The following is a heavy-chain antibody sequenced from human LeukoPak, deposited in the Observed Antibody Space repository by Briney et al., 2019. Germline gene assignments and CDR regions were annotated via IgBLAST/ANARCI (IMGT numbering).Heavy chain of an antibody. Sequence: SETLSLTCTASGGSISSGDYYWSWNRQPQGQGLEWIVYIYYSGSTYYNPSLKSRVTISVDTSKNQFSLKLSSVTAADAAVYYCARGRGVVVPAAINWFDPWGQGTLVTVSS. CDR3: ARGRGVVVPAAINWFDP. CDR1: GGSISSGDYY. CDR2: IYYSGST. V-gene: IGHV4-30-4*08. J-gene: IGHJ5*02. D-gene: IGHD2-2*01.